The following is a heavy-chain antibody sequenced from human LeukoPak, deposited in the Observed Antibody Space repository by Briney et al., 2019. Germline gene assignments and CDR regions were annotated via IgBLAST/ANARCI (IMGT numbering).Heavy chain of an antibody. CDR3: ARALLWFGEPSHIVD. J-gene: IGHJ4*02. CDR1: GGTFSSYA. V-gene: IGHV1-18*01. CDR2: ITAYNDNT. Sequence: ASVKVSCKASGGTFSSYAISWVRQAPGQGLEWMGWITAYNDNTNYAQKLQGRVTMTTDTSTSTAYMELRSLRSDDTAVYYCARALLWFGEPSHIVDWGQRTLVTASS. D-gene: IGHD3-10*01.